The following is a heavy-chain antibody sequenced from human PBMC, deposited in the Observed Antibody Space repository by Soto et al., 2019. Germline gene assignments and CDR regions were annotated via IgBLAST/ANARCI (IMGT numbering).Heavy chain of an antibody. D-gene: IGHD7-27*01. J-gene: IGHJ6*02. CDR2: ISYDGSNK. CDR3: ARDPRLTGDQTYYYYYGMDV. Sequence: QVQLVESGGGVVQPGRSLRLSCAASGFTFSSYAMHWVRQAPGKGLEWVAVISYDGSNKYYADSVKGRFTISRDNSKNTLYLQMNSLRAEDTAVYYCARDPRLTGDQTYYYYYGMDVWGQGTTVTVSS. V-gene: IGHV3-30-3*01. CDR1: GFTFSSYA.